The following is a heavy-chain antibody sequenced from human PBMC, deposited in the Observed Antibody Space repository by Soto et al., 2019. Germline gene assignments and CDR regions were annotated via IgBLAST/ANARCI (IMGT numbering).Heavy chain of an antibody. D-gene: IGHD6-13*01. CDR2: ISAYNGNT. J-gene: IGHJ5*02. Sequence: TALKVSCKASCYTFTSYGIILWREAPGQGLEWMGWISAYNGNTNYAQKLQGRVTMTTDTSTSTAYMELRSLRSDDTAVYYCARGDGSSSWYWFDPWGQGTLVTVSS. CDR3: ARGDGSSSWYWFDP. V-gene: IGHV1-18*01. CDR1: CYTFTSYG.